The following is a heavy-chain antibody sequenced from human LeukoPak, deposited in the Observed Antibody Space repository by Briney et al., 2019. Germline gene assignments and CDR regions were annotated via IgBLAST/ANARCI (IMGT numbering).Heavy chain of an antibody. V-gene: IGHV3-9*01. CDR3: AKRSGGRSAATNSDYYYAMDV. D-gene: IGHD3-10*01. J-gene: IGHJ6*02. CDR2: ITWNSRNI. Sequence: SLRLSCAASGFTFGDYAMHWVRQAPGKGLEWVSGITWNSRNIGYADSVKGRFTISRDNAKNFLYLQMNGLKAEDTALYYCAKRSGGRSAATNSDYYYAMDVWGQGTTVTASS. CDR1: GFTFGDYA.